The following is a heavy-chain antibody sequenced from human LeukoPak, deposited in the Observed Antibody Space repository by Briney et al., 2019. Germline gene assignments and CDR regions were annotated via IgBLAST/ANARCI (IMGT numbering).Heavy chain of an antibody. J-gene: IGHJ6*03. V-gene: IGHV3-21*01. CDR3: ARCTSSCLAGFYYMEV. CDR1: GFTFSSYT. CDR2: INGDSNYI. Sequence: GGSLRLSCAASGFTFSSYTMEWVRQAPGKGLEWVSSINGDSNYIYYADSVQGRFTVSRDNSKNSLYPHMDSLTAEDTAVYYCARCTSSCLAGFYYMEVWGKGTTVTVSS. D-gene: IGHD2-2*01.